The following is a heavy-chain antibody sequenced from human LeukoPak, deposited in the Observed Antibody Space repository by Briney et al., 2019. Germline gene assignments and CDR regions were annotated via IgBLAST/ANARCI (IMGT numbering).Heavy chain of an antibody. Sequence: SETLSLTCTVSGGSIRSSYYYWGWNRQPPGKGLEWIGSIYDSGSTYYNPSLKSRVTISVDTSKNQFSLKLNSVTAADTAVYYCARDNWNYGSSMDVWGQGTTVTVSS. CDR3: ARDNWNYGSSMDV. V-gene: IGHV4-39*02. D-gene: IGHD1-7*01. CDR2: IYDSGST. J-gene: IGHJ6*02. CDR1: GGSIRSSYYY.